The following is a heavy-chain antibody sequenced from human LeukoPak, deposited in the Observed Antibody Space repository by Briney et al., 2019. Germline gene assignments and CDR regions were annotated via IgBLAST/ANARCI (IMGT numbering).Heavy chain of an antibody. J-gene: IGHJ3*02. CDR3: ARPQTGGDALNI. V-gene: IGHV3-20*04. Sequence: GGSLRLSCAVSGFTFDDYGMSWVRQAPGKGLEWVSGISWNGGSTGYADSVKGRFTISRDNAKNSLYLQMNSLRAEDTALYYCARPQTGGDALNIWGQGTMVTVSS. D-gene: IGHD6-25*01. CDR1: GFTFDDYG. CDR2: ISWNGGST.